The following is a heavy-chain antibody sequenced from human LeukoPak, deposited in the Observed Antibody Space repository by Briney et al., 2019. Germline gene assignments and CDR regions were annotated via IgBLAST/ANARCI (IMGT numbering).Heavy chain of an antibody. CDR2: IFPDDSNT. J-gene: IGHJ3*02. D-gene: IGHD3-22*01. V-gene: IGHV5-51*01. Sequence: GESLKISCRGSGHDFSDYWIGWVRQMPGKGLEWMGIIFPDDSNTIYGPSFQGQVTISADKSISTAYLQWSSLKASDTAMYYCARPRDYYDSIAVDAFDIWGQGTMVTVSS. CDR1: GHDFSDYW. CDR3: ARPRDYYDSIAVDAFDI.